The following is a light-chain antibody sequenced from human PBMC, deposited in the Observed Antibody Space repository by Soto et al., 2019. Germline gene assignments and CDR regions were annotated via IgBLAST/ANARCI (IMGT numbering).Light chain of an antibody. J-gene: IGKJ5*01. Sequence: EILLTQSPGTLSLSPGERATLSCRASQSISINLAWYQQKPGQAPRLLIYGASSRATDIPARFSGSGSGTDFTLTITSLEPEDFAVYYCQQRSNWAFGQGTRLEIK. CDR2: GAS. CDR1: QSISIN. CDR3: QQRSNWA. V-gene: IGKV3-11*01.